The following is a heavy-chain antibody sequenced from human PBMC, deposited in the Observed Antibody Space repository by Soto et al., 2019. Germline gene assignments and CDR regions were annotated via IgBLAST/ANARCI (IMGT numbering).Heavy chain of an antibody. CDR1: GFTFSSYS. J-gene: IGHJ6*02. D-gene: IGHD5-18*01. V-gene: IGHV3-21*01. Sequence: GGSLRLSCAASGFTFSSYSMNWVRQAPGKGLEWVSSITSSSSYRYYADSVKGRFTISRDNAKNSLYLQMNSLRAEDTAVYYCAATWDTAMVEGHYNYGMDVWGQGTTVTVSS. CDR2: ITSSSSYR. CDR3: AATWDTAMVEGHYNYGMDV.